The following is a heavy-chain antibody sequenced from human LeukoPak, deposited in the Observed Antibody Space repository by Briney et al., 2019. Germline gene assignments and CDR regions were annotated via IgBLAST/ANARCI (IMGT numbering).Heavy chain of an antibody. Sequence: PGGSLSLSCAASGFTFSNYAMNWVRQAPGKGLEWVSAISAGGGSTYYADSVKGRFTISRDNSKNTLYLQMNSLRAEDTAVYYCAKDEQWELLGAAFDIWGQGTMVTVSS. V-gene: IGHV3-23*01. J-gene: IGHJ3*02. CDR1: GFTFSNYA. CDR2: ISAGGGST. D-gene: IGHD1-26*01. CDR3: AKDEQWELLGAAFDI.